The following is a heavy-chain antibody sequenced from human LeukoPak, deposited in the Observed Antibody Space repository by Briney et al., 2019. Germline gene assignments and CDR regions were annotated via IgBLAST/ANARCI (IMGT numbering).Heavy chain of an antibody. Sequence: ASVKVSCKASGYTFTGYYMHWVRQAPGQGREWMGWINPNSGGTNYAQKFQGRVTMTRDTSISTAYMELSRLRSDDTAVYYCARDSDIAVAGTIDYWGQGTLVTVSS. D-gene: IGHD6-19*01. CDR3: ARDSDIAVAGTIDY. CDR2: INPNSGGT. V-gene: IGHV1-2*02. CDR1: GYTFTGYY. J-gene: IGHJ4*02.